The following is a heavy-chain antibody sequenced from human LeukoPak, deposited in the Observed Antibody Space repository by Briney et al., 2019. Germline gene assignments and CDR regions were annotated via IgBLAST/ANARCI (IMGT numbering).Heavy chain of an antibody. D-gene: IGHD6-6*01. Sequence: ASVKVSCKASGYTFTSYGISWVRQAPGQGLEWMGWISAYNGNTNYAQKLQGRVTMTTDTSTSTAYMELRSLRSDNTAVYYCARAYLGQLVLGYWGQGTLVTVSS. CDR3: ARAYLGQLVLGY. V-gene: IGHV1-18*01. CDR1: GYTFTSYG. J-gene: IGHJ4*02. CDR2: ISAYNGNT.